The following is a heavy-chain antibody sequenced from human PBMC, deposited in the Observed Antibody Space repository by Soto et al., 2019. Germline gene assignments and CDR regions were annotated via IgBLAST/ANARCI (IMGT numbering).Heavy chain of an antibody. CDR2: MSYDGSNK. Sequence: QVQLVESGGGVVQPGRSLRLSCAASGFTFSSYAMHWVRQAPGKGLEWVAVMSYDGSNKYYADSVKGRFTISRDNSKNTLYLQMNSLRAEDTAVYYCARETQLWSYYGMDVWGQGTTVTVSS. D-gene: IGHD5-18*01. J-gene: IGHJ6*02. V-gene: IGHV3-30-3*01. CDR3: ARETQLWSYYGMDV. CDR1: GFTFSSYA.